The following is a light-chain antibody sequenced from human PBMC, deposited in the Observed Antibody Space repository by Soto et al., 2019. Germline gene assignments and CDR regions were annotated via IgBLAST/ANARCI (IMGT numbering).Light chain of an antibody. J-gene: IGKJ1*01. CDR3: MQSLQNPWT. Sequence: DIVMTQSPLSLSVTPGESASISCRSSQSLLYSNGFNCLVWYLQKPGQSPQLLIYMASYRASGVPDRFSGSGSGTDFTLEISRVEAEDVGVYYRMQSLQNPWTFGQGTKVEIK. CDR1: QSLLYSNGFNC. CDR2: MAS. V-gene: IGKV2-28*01.